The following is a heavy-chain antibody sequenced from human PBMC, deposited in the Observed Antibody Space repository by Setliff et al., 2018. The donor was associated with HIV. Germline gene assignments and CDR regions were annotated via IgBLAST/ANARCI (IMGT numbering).Heavy chain of an antibody. CDR2: IYYTGTT. V-gene: IGHV4-59*01. CDR1: RGSISRYY. J-gene: IGHJ6*03. CDR3: TREWPRVLQFLEWLHMDV. D-gene: IGHD3-3*01. Sequence: PSETLSLTCTVSRGSISRYYWSWIRQPPGKGLEWIGYIYYTGTTKYNPSLKSRVTMSVDTSKNQLSLKLSSLTAADTAVYYCTREWPRVLQFLEWLHMDVWGKGTTVTVSS.